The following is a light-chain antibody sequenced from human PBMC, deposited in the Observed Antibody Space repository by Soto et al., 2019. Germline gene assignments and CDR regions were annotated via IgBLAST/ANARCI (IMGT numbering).Light chain of an antibody. J-gene: IGKJ5*01. CDR1: QSVSSN. V-gene: IGKV3-11*01. CDR2: GAS. Sequence: DIGMTKYPATLSVSQGESATLSCRASQSVSSNLAWYQQKPGQAPRLLIYGASTRATGIPARFSGSGSGTDFTLTISSLEPEDFAVYYCPQRSNWPITSAQGTLLEIK. CDR3: PQRSNWPIT.